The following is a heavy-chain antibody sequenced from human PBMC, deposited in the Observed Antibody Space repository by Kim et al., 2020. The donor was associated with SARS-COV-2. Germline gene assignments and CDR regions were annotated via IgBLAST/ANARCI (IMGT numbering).Heavy chain of an antibody. J-gene: IGHJ6*02. V-gene: IGHV3-48*03. D-gene: IGHD2-15*01. Sequence: SLRLSCAASGFTFSSYEMNWVRQAPGKGLEWVSYISSSGSTIYYADSVKGRFTISRDNAKNSLYLQMNSLRAEDTAVYYCARARPHGDREALGYCSGGSCYYSETYGMDVWGQGTTVTVSS. CDR2: ISSSGSTI. CDR1: GFTFSSYE. CDR3: ARARPHGDREALGYCSGGSCYYSETYGMDV.